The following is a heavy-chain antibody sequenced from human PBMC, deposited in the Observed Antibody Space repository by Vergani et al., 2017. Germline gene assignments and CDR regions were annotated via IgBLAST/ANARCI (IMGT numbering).Heavy chain of an antibody. CDR1: GGSISSYY. J-gene: IGHJ5*02. V-gene: IGHV4-59*01. D-gene: IGHD3-3*01. Sequence: QVQLQESGPGLVKPSETLSLTCTVSGGSISSYYWSWIRQPPGKGLEWIGYIYYSGSPNYHPSLKSRVTISVDTSKNQFSLKLSSVTAADTAVYYCATRETYYDFWSGKRSWFDPWGQGTLVTVSS. CDR3: ATRETYYDFWSGKRSWFDP. CDR2: IYYSGSP.